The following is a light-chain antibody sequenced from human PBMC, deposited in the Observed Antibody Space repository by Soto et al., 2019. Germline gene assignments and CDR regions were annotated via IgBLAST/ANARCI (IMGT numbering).Light chain of an antibody. CDR3: SSYTARGTRV. V-gene: IGLV2-14*01. CDR1: SIDVGGYNY. CDR2: EVG. Sequence: QSVLTQFASVSGSPGQSITISCTGTSIDVGGYNYVSWYQQHPDKAPKLLIYEVGNRPSGVSIRFSGFKSGNTASLTISGLQPEDEADYYCSSYTARGTRVFGTGTKVTVL. J-gene: IGLJ1*01.